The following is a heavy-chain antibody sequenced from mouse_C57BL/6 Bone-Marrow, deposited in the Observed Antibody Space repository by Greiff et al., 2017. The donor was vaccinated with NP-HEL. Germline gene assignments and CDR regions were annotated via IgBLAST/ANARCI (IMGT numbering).Heavy chain of an antibody. V-gene: IGHV1-80*01. Sequence: VQLQPSGAELVQPGASVKISCKASGYEFSNYWMNWVKQRPGKGLAWIGQIYPGDGDTNYNGKFKDKATLTADKSSSTADMQLSRLTSEDSAVYFCARGAYWGQGTLVTVSA. CDR1: GYEFSNYW. J-gene: IGHJ3*01. CDR2: IYPGDGDT. CDR3: ARGAY.